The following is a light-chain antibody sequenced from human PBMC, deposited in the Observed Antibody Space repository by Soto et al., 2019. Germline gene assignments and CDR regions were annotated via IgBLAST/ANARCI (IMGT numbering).Light chain of an antibody. V-gene: IGKV3-20*01. J-gene: IGKJ2*01. CDR3: QQYGSSPYT. CDR2: DAS. Sequence: EIVLTQSPGTLSLSPGERATLSCRASQSVSSIYLAWYQQKPGQAPRLLIYDASSRATSIPDRFSGSGSGTDFTLTVSRLEPEDFAVYYCQQYGSSPYTFGQGTKLEIK. CDR1: QSVSSIY.